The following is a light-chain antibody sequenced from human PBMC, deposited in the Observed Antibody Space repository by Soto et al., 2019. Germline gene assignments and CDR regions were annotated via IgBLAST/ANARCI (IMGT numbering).Light chain of an antibody. Sequence: EIVVPQSPATLSVSPGERATLSCRASESVSSNLAWFQHKPGQAPRLLIYAASTKATGVPARFTGSGSRTDFNLTITSLESEDVAGYYCHQYYHWPRTFGQGTKVVIK. J-gene: IGKJ1*01. V-gene: IGKV3-15*01. CDR3: HQYYHWPRT. CDR1: ESVSSN. CDR2: AAS.